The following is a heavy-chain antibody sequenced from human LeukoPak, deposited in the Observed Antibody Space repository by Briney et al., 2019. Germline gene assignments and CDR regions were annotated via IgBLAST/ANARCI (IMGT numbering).Heavy chain of an antibody. D-gene: IGHD4-17*01. CDR1: GFTFSSYS. J-gene: IGHJ4*02. CDR2: ISSSSSYI. CDR3: ASYYGDYAGDLDY. Sequence: PGGSLRLSCAASGFTFSSYSMNWVRQAPGKGLEWVSSISSSSSYIYYADSVKGRFTISRDNAKNSLYLQMNSLRAEDTAVYYCASYYGDYAGDLDYWGQGTLVTVSS. V-gene: IGHV3-21*01.